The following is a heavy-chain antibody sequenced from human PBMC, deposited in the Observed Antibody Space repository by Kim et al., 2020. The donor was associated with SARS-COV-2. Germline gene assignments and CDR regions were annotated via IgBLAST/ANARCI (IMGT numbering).Heavy chain of an antibody. Sequence: ASVKVSCKASGYTFTGYYMHWVRQAPGQGLEWMGWINPNSGGTNYAQKFQGWVTMTRDTSISTAYMELSRLRSDDTAVYYWARGQPQSWWYALQTVYYYGMDVWGQGTTVTVSS. V-gene: IGHV1-2*04. D-gene: IGHD2-15*01. CDR1: GYTFTGYY. CDR3: ARGQPQSWWYALQTVYYYGMDV. CDR2: INPNSGGT. J-gene: IGHJ6*01.